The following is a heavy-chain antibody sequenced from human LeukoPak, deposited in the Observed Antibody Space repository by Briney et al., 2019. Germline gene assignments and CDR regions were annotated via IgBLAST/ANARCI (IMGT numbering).Heavy chain of an antibody. CDR2: IVVGSGNT. J-gene: IGHJ3*02. V-gene: IGHV1-58*02. D-gene: IGHD6-19*01. CDR1: GFTFTSSA. Sequence: SVKVSRKASGFTFTSSAMQWVRQARGQRLEWIGWIVVGSGNTNYAQKFQERVTITGDMSTSTAYMELSSLRSEDTAVYYCAAVTAVAGMAFDIWGQGTMVTVSS. CDR3: AAVTAVAGMAFDI.